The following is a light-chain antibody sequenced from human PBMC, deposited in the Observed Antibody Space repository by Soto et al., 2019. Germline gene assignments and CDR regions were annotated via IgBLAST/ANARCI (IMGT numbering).Light chain of an antibody. CDR3: QKGNSLPPFT. CDR2: AAS. V-gene: IGKV1D-12*01. J-gene: IGKJ3*01. CDR1: QSLTRW. Sequence: DFQMTQSPSSVSASVGDRVTITCRATQSLTRWLAWYQQKPGQAPKLLIYAASTLHSGGTSRFSGTGSGTDFTLTINNLQPEDVATYYCQKGNSLPPFTFGPGTRVDI.